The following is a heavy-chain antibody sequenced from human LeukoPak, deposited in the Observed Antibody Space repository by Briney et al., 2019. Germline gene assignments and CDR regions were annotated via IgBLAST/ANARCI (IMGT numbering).Heavy chain of an antibody. J-gene: IGHJ5*02. CDR1: GYTFTGSY. Sequence: GASVKVSCKASGYTFTGSYMHWVRQAPGQGLEWVGWINLNSGRTNYAQKFQGRVTMTRDTSISTAYMELSSLRSDDTAVYYYARPSGGSGRWGDNWFDPWGQGTLVTVSS. V-gene: IGHV1-2*02. CDR2: INLNSGRT. D-gene: IGHD3-10*01. CDR3: ARPSGGSGRWGDNWFDP.